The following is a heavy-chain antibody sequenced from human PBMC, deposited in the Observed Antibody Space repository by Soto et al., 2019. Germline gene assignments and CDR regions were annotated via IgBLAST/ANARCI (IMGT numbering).Heavy chain of an antibody. V-gene: IGHV1-18*01. CDR2: IRVKNGNT. Sequence: QVQLVQSGGEVKKPGASVKVSCKASGYTFNSYGISWVRQAPGQGLEWMGWIRVKNGNTNYAQNFQGRFTMTTDTSTSTAYMELRSRRSDDTAVYYCARGPTVGDIWGQGTMVTVSS. D-gene: IGHD2-21*02. CDR3: ARGPTVGDI. J-gene: IGHJ3*02. CDR1: GYTFNSYG.